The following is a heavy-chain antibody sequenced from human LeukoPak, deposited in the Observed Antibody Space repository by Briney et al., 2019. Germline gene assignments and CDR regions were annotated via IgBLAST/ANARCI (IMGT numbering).Heavy chain of an antibody. V-gene: IGHV4-59*01. CDR2: IYYSGST. CDR3: AGSSPRTTVTDY. Sequence: NPSETLSLTCTVSGGSISSYYWSWIRQPPGKGLEWIGYIYYSGSTNYNPSLKSRVTISVDTSKNQFSLKLSSVTAADTAVYYCAGSSPRTTVTDYWGQGTLVTVSS. J-gene: IGHJ4*02. D-gene: IGHD4-17*01. CDR1: GGSISSYY.